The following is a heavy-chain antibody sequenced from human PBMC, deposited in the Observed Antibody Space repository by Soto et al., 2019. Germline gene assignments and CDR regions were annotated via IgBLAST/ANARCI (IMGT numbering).Heavy chain of an antibody. V-gene: IGHV1-18*01. J-gene: IGHJ3*02. CDR3: ARDQDIVVVPAAMSWMVGGLSALDI. D-gene: IGHD2-2*01. CDR1: GYTFNSYG. CDR2: ISAYNGNT. Sequence: ASLKVSCKASGYTFNSYGISWVRQAPGQGLEWMGWISAYNGNTNYAQKFQGRVTMTRDTSTSTAYMELSSLRSDDTAVYYCARDQDIVVVPAAMSWMVGGLSALDIWGQGTMVTVSS.